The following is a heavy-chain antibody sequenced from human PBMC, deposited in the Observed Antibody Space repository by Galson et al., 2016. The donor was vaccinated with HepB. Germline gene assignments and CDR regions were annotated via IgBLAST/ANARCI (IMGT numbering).Heavy chain of an antibody. CDR1: GLPFSTYS. D-gene: IGHD3-10*01. Sequence: SLRLSCAASGLPFSTYSTNWVGQAPGKGLEWVSYIHSDSSYIYYADSVNGRFTISRDNAKNSLSLRMNSLRAEDTAVYYCVRDPHFGAFDIWGQGTMVTVSS. CDR2: IHSDSSYI. CDR3: VRDPHFGAFDI. V-gene: IGHV3-21*01. J-gene: IGHJ3*02.